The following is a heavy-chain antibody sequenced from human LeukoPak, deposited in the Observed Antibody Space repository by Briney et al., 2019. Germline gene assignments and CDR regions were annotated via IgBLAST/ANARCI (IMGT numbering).Heavy chain of an antibody. D-gene: IGHD2-15*01. CDR3: AREQCSGGSCYLFAISDY. J-gene: IGHJ4*02. V-gene: IGHV1-18*01. CDR2: ISAYNGNT. CDR1: GYTFTSYG. Sequence: GASVKVSCKVSGYTFTSYGISWVRQAPGQGLEWMGWISAYNGNTNYAQKLQGRVTMTTDTSTSTAYMELRSLRSDDTAVYYCAREQCSGGSCYLFAISDYWGQGTLVTVSS.